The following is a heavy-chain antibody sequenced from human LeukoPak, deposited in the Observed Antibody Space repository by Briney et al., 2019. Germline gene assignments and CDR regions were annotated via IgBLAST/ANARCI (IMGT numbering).Heavy chain of an antibody. Sequence: SETLSLTCAVYGGSFSGYYWSWIRQPPGKGLEWIGEINHSGSTNYNPSLKSRVTISVDTSKNQFSLKLSSVTAADTAVYYCARCGTRTYYYDSSGHLYFDYWGQGTLVTVSS. J-gene: IGHJ4*02. CDR1: GGSFSGYY. CDR2: INHSGST. CDR3: ARCGTRTYYYDSSGHLYFDY. V-gene: IGHV4-34*01. D-gene: IGHD3-22*01.